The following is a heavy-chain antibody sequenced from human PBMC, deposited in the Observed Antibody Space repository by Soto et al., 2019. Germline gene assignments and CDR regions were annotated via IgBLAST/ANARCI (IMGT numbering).Heavy chain of an antibody. D-gene: IGHD2-8*01. CDR1: GGTFSSYA. Sequence: QVQLVQSGAEVKKPGTSVKVSCKASGGTFSSYAISWVRQAPGQGLEWMGGIIPIFGTANYAQKFQGRVTTTTDESTSTACMALSSLRSEDTAVYYGAREAATKWCWFDPWGQGTLVTVSS. CDR2: IIPIFGTA. V-gene: IGHV1-69*01. CDR3: AREAATKWCWFDP. J-gene: IGHJ5*02.